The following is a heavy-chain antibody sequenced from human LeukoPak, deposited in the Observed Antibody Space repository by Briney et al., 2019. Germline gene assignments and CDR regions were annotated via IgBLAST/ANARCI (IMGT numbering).Heavy chain of an antibody. D-gene: IGHD2-2*01. CDR1: GGSISSYY. CDR2: IYTSGST. Sequence: PSETLSLTCTVSGGSISSYYWSWIRQPAGKGLEWIGRIYTSGSTNYNPSLKSRVTISVDTSKNQFSLKLSSVTAADTAVYYCARNLKYCSSTSCYHGSFDYWGQGTLVTVSS. CDR3: ARNLKYCSSTSCYHGSFDY. J-gene: IGHJ4*02. V-gene: IGHV4-4*07.